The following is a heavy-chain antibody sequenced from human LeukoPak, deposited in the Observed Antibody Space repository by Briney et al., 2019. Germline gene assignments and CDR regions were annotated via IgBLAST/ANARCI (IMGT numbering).Heavy chain of an antibody. D-gene: IGHD3-10*01. CDR1: GGSISSSSFY. CDR2: IYYSGNT. V-gene: IGHV4-39*01. CDR3: ASTYTGLLWFGESNDAFDI. J-gene: IGHJ3*02. Sequence: SETLSLTCTVSGGSISSSSFYWGWIRQPPGKGLEWIGSIYYSGNTYYNPSLKSRVTISVDTSKNQFSLKLSSVTAADTAVYYCASTYTGLLWFGESNDAFDIWGQGTMVTVSS.